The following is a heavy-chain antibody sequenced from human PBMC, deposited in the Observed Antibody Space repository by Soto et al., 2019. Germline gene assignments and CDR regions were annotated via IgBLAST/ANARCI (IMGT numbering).Heavy chain of an antibody. CDR1: GFTFSNDW. V-gene: IGHV3-74*01. CDR3: ARGPRGIYGNDH. J-gene: IGHJ5*02. CDR2: INMDGSRT. Sequence: EVQLVESGGGLVQPGGSLRLSCAASGFTFSNDWMHWVRQAAGKGLVWVSRINMDGSRTNYADSVRGRFTISRDNVKNTVYLQMNSLRAEDTAVYYCARGPRGIYGNDHWGQGALVTVSS. D-gene: IGHD2-8*02.